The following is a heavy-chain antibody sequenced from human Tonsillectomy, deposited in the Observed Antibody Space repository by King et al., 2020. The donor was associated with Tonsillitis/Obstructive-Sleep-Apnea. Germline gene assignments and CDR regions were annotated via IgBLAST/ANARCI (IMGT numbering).Heavy chain of an antibody. CDR3: AGDYYDSSGYYMDV. Sequence: QLVQSGAEVKKPGASVKVSCKASGYTFTSYDINWVRQATGQGLEWMGWMNPNSGNTGYTQKFQGRVTMTRNTSISTAYMELSSLGSEDTAVYYCAGDYYDSSGYYMDVWGKGTTVTVSS. V-gene: IGHV1-8*01. CDR2: MNPNSGNT. D-gene: IGHD3-22*01. J-gene: IGHJ6*03. CDR1: GYTFTSYD.